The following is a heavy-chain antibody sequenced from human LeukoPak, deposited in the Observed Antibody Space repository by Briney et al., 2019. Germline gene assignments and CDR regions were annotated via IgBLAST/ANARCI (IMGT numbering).Heavy chain of an antibody. V-gene: IGHV4-34*01. CDR3: ARRRDYYDSSGAIDY. D-gene: IGHD3-22*01. J-gene: IGHJ4*02. CDR1: GGSFSGYY. Sequence: PSETLSLTCAVYGGSFSGYYWSWIRQPPGKGLEWIGEINHSGSTNYNPSLKSRVTISVDTSKNQFSLKLSSVTAADTAVYYCARRRDYYDSSGAIDYWGQGTLVTVSS. CDR2: INHSGST.